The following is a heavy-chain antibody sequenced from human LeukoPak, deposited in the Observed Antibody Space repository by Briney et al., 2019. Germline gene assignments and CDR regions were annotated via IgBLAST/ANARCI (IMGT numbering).Heavy chain of an antibody. CDR3: ARDLISVTTYYDY. CDR1: GYTFTGYY. CDR2: INPNSGGT. V-gene: IGHV1-2*02. Sequence: ASVKVSCKASGYTFTGYYMHWVRQAPGQGLEWMGWINPNSGGTNYAQKFQGRVTMTRDTSISTACMELSRLRSDDTAVYYCARDLISVTTYYDYWGQGTLVTVSS. D-gene: IGHD4-17*01. J-gene: IGHJ4*02.